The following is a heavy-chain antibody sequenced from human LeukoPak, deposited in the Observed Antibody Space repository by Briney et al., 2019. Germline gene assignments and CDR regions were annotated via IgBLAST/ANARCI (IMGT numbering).Heavy chain of an antibody. J-gene: IGHJ6*02. CDR3: ARFGADYDMDV. V-gene: IGHV4-59*01. CDR1: GGSISGDY. Sequence: RSQSLSPTCTVAGGSISGDYWSWVRQPPGGWLGWIGLIHSSGRPDYNPSLKSRVTISVDTSKNQLSLKVTSVTGADTAVYYCARFGADYDMDVWGQGTTVTVSS. D-gene: IGHD3-16*01. CDR2: IHSSGRP.